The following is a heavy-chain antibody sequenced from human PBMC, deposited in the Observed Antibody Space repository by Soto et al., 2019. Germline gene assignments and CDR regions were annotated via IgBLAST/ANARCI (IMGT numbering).Heavy chain of an antibody. Sequence: QVQLVQSGAEVKKPGSSVKDSCKASGGTFSSYAISWVRQAPGQGLEWMGGIIPIFGTANYAQKFQGRVTITADESTSTAYMELSSLRSEDTAVYYCARDTVVGQSPLYGMDVWGQGTTVTVSS. CDR1: GGTFSSYA. CDR2: IIPIFGTA. CDR3: ARDTVVGQSPLYGMDV. D-gene: IGHD4-17*01. V-gene: IGHV1-69*12. J-gene: IGHJ6*02.